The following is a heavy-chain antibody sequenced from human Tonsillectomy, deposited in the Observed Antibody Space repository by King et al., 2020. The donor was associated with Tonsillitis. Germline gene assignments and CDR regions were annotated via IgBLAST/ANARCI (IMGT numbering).Heavy chain of an antibody. V-gene: IGHV1-18*01. D-gene: IGHD4-17*01. CDR1: GYTFTTFG. CDR3: ARDYGDFYFDY. J-gene: IGHJ4*02. CDR2: INTYNGHT. Sequence: HVQLVESGAEMKKPGASVKVSCKASGYTFTTFGISWVRQAPGQGLEWMGWINTYNGHTKYAQKLQGRVTMTTDTSTSTAYLELRSLRSDDTAVFYCARDYGDFYFDYWGQGTLVTVSS.